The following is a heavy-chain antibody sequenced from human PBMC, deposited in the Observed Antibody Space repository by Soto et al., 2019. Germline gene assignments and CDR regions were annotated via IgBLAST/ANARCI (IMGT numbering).Heavy chain of an antibody. D-gene: IGHD2-21*02. J-gene: IGHJ4*02. CDR3: AREPYGDGQYFDY. Sequence: QVQLVESGGGMVQPGTSLRLSCAASGFTFNSLSLHWVRQRPDKGLEWVAVISHDGRVTFYADFVKGRFTVSKDNTKKTLYLRVNSLRAEDTAVYYCAREPYGDGQYFDYWGQGTLVTVSS. CDR2: ISHDGRVT. CDR1: GFTFNSLS. V-gene: IGHV3-30*04.